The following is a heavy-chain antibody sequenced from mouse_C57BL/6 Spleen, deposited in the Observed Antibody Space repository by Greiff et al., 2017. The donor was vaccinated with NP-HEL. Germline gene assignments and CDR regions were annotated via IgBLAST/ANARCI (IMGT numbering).Heavy chain of an antibody. D-gene: IGHD1-1*01. CDR3: ARGDYYGSSPWFAY. Sequence: VQLQQSGPELVKPGASVKISCKASGYTFTDYYMNWVKQSHGKSLEWIGDINPNNGGTSYNQKFKGKATLTVDKSSSTAYMELRSLTSEDSAVYYYARGDYYGSSPWFAYWGQGTLVTVSA. CDR2: INPNNGGT. J-gene: IGHJ3*01. CDR1: GYTFTDYY. V-gene: IGHV1-26*01.